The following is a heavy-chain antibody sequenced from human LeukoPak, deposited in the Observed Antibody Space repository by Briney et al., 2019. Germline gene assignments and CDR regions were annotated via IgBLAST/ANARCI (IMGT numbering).Heavy chain of an antibody. J-gene: IGHJ4*02. CDR3: AKGSATGYFDY. Sequence: GGSLRLSCAASGFTFTSYAMSWVRQAPGKGLDWVSAISDSGDNTYYADSVKGRFTISRDNSKNTLYLQMNRLRAEDTAVYYCAKGSATGYFDYWGQGTLVTVST. CDR1: GFTFTSYA. CDR2: ISDSGDNT. V-gene: IGHV3-23*01. D-gene: IGHD3-10*01.